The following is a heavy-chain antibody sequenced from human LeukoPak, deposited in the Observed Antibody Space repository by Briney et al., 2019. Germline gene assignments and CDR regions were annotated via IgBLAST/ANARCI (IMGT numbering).Heavy chain of an antibody. CDR2: IIPIFGTA. CDR1: GGTFSSYA. Sequence: ASVKVSCKASGGTFSSYAISWVRQAPGQGLEWMGGIIPIFGTANYAQKFQGRVTITADESTSTAYMELSSLRSEDTAVYYCASGRDFAKAGYWGQGIVVTVSS. J-gene: IGHJ4*01. CDR3: ASGRDFAKAGY. D-gene: IGHD3-9*01. V-gene: IGHV1-69*13.